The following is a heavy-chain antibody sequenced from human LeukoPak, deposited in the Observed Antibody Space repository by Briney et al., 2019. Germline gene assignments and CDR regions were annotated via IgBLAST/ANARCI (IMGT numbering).Heavy chain of an antibody. J-gene: IGHJ6*03. CDR2: IIPIFGTA. V-gene: IGHV1-69*13. CDR1: GGTFSSYA. D-gene: IGHD3-10*01. CDR3: ARADLYYGSGSNYYYYMDV. Sequence: ASVKVSCKASGGTFSSYAISWVRQAPGQGLEWMGGIIPIFGTANYAQKFQGRVTITADESTSTAYMELSSLRSEDTAVYYCARADLYYGSGSNYYYYMDVWGKGTTVTISS.